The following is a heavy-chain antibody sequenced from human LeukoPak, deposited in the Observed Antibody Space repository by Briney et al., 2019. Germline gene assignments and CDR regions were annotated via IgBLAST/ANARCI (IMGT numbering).Heavy chain of an antibody. Sequence: GGSLRLSCAASGFTFSSYAMHWVRQAPGKGLEWVAFIRNDGSKKYYADSVRGRFTISRDNSKNTLYLQMNSLRPEDTALYYCNQIDYWGQGTLVTVSS. CDR1: GFTFSSYA. CDR2: IRNDGSKK. CDR3: NQIDY. J-gene: IGHJ4*02. V-gene: IGHV3-30*02.